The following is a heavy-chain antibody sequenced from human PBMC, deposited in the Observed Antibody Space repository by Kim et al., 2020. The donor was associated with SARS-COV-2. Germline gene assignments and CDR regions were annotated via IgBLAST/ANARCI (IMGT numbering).Heavy chain of an antibody. Sequence: SETLSLTCAVYSGSFRGYYWNWIRQSPGVGLEWIGEINESGDVNYNPSLKSRLVLSVDTSKNQFSLKLDSVTAADTATYYCARRPSGFDWWGLGTPVTVSS. CDR1: SGSFRGYY. V-gene: IGHV4-34*10. CDR3: ARRPSGFDW. J-gene: IGHJ4*01. D-gene: IGHD3-10*01. CDR2: INESGDV.